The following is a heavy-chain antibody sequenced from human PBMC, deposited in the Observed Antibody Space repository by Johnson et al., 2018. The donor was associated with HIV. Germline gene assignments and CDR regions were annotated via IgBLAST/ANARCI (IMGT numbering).Heavy chain of an antibody. Sequence: QVQLVESGGGVVQPGGSLRFSCAASGFSFSSYGMHWVHQAPGKGLEWVAFIQYDGSNKYYADSVTGRFTISRDNSKNTLYLQMNSLRAEDTAVYYCAKQGGSRLHLWVDAFDIWGQGTMVTVSS. CDR2: IQYDGSNK. D-gene: IGHD3-10*01. V-gene: IGHV3-30*02. CDR1: GFSFSSYG. J-gene: IGHJ3*02. CDR3: AKQGGSRLHLWVDAFDI.